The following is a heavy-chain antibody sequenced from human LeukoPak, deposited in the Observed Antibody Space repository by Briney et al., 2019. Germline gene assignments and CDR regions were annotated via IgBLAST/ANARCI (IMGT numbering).Heavy chain of an antibody. D-gene: IGHD3-22*01. CDR3: AGRDDSGYYLDLHH. CDR2: ISSSGSTI. J-gene: IGHJ1*01. Sequence: GESLKISCVASGFTFRSRAMSWVRQAPGKGLEWVSYISSSGSTIYYADSVKGRFTISRDNAENSLYLQMNSLRAEDTAVYYCAGRDDSGYYLDLHHWGQGTLVTVSS. V-gene: IGHV3-48*03. CDR1: GFTFRSRA.